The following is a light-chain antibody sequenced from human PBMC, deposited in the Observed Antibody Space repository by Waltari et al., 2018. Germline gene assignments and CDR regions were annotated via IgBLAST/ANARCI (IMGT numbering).Light chain of an antibody. CDR1: SSDVGGYDY. V-gene: IGLV2-11*01. J-gene: IGLJ2*01. CDR3: CSYAGSYTHVV. CDR2: DVT. Sequence: QSALTQPRPVSGSPGQSVTISFTGTSSDVGGYDYVSWYQHHPGKAPKLMICDVTKRPSGVPDRFSGSKSGNTASLTISGLQAEDEADYYCCSYAGSYTHVVFGGGTKLTVL.